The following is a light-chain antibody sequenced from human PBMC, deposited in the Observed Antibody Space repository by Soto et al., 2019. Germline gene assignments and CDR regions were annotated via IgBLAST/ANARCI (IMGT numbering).Light chain of an antibody. V-gene: IGKV3-20*01. Sequence: EVVLTQSPVTLSLSPGEKATLSCRASQSVGSNYLAWYQQKPGQAPRLLIYGASSRATGIPDRFSGSGSGTDFTLSIRRLEAEDFAMYYCQQYGSSPQPFGQGTKVEI. CDR2: GAS. CDR1: QSVGSNY. CDR3: QQYGSSPQP. J-gene: IGKJ1*01.